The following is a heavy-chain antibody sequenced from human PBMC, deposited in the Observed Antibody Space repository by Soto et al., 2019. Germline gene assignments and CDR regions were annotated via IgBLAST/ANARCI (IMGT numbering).Heavy chain of an antibody. CDR2: ISGTTTYM. D-gene: IGHD1-1*01. Sequence: GGSRMRSGAASGFTVRNHNTHWVRPAPGKGLDRVSSISGTTTYMCSSDSVKGRFTISRDNANNSVYLQKNSLRGEDTAVYYFAPGCQYRSEFNCLDVRGRRTTGT. CDR3: APGCQYRSEFNCLDV. CDR1: GFTVRNHN. V-gene: IGHV3-21*01. J-gene: IGHJ6*01.